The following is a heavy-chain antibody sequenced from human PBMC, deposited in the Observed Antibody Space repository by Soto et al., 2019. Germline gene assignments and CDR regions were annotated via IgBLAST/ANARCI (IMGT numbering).Heavy chain of an antibody. CDR2: IYYSGST. CDR3: ARGNIVLVPAAIPKGHYGMDV. CDR1: GGSVSSGSYY. V-gene: IGHV4-61*01. J-gene: IGHJ6*02. Sequence: QVQLQESGPGLVKPSETLSLTCTVSGGSVSSGSYYWSWIRQPPGKGLEWIGYIYYSGSTNYNPSLKSRVTISVDTSKNQFSLKLSSVTAADTAVYYCARGNIVLVPAAIPKGHYGMDVWGQGTTVTVSS. D-gene: IGHD2-2*02.